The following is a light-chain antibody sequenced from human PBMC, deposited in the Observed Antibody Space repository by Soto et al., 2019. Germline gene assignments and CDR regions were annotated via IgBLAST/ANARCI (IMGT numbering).Light chain of an antibody. J-gene: IGKJ3*01. CDR3: QQSYNGPFT. CDR1: QDISNY. V-gene: IGKV1-33*01. CDR2: DAS. Sequence: DIQMTQSPSSLSASLGDRVTITCQASQDISNYLNWYQQKPGKAPKLLIYDASNLETGVPSRFSGSGSGTDFTLTISSLQPEDFATYYCQQSYNGPFTFGPGTKVDIK.